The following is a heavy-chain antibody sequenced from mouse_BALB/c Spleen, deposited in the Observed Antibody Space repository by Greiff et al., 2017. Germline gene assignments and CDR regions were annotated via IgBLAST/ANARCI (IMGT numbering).Heavy chain of an antibody. CDR1: GFTFSSFG. V-gene: IGHV5-6*03. CDR2: ISDGGSYT. Sequence: DVKLVESGGGLVQPGGSRKLSCAASGFTFSSFGMHWVRQAPEKGLEWVATISDGGSYTYYPDSVKGRFTISRDNAKNNLYLQMSSLKSEDTAMYYCARSYAMDYWGQGTSVTVSS. CDR3: ARSYAMDY. J-gene: IGHJ4*01.